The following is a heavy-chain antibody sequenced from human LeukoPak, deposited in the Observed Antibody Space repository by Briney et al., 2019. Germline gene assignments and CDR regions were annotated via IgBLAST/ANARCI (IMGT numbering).Heavy chain of an antibody. D-gene: IGHD3-10*01. CDR3: ARDDYGSGSRLDY. CDR1: GFTFSSYG. CDR2: IWYDGSNK. J-gene: IGHJ4*02. Sequence: GSLRLSCAASGFTFSSYGMHWVRQAPGKGLEWVAVIWYDGSNKYYADSVKGRFTISRDNSKNTLYLQMNSLRAEDTAVYYCARDDYGSGSRLDYWGRGTLVTVSS. V-gene: IGHV3-33*01.